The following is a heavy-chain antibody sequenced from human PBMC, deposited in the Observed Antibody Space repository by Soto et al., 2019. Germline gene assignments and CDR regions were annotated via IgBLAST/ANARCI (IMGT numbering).Heavy chain of an antibody. CDR1: GFTFSSYS. V-gene: IGHV3-21*01. Sequence: GGSLRLSCAASGFTFSSYSMNWVRQAPGKGLEWVSSISSSSYIYYADSVKGRFTISRDNVKNSLYLQMNSLRAEDTAVYYCARGVAAAGTGNFDYWGQGTLVTVSS. J-gene: IGHJ4*02. CDR3: ARGVAAAGTGNFDY. CDR2: ISSSSYI. D-gene: IGHD6-13*01.